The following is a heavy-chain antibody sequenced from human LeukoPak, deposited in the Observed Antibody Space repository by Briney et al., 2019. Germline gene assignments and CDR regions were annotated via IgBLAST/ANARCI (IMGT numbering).Heavy chain of an antibody. CDR1: GFTFSSYW. CDR2: INSDGSST. J-gene: IGHJ1*01. D-gene: IGHD1-14*01. Sequence: PGGSLRLSCAASGFTFSSYWMHWVRQAPGKGLVWVSRINSDGSSTSYADSVKGRFTISRDNAKNTLYLQMNSLRAEDTAVYYCAKESEPGGREGTFQHWGQGTLVTVSS. CDR3: AKESEPGGREGTFQH. V-gene: IGHV3-74*01.